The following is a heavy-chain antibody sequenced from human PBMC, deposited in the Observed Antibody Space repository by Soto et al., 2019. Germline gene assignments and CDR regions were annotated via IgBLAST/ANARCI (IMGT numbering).Heavy chain of an antibody. CDR2: ISSSGSTK. CDR1: GFTFDNYE. V-gene: IGHV3-48*03. Sequence: PGGSLRLSCAASGFTFDNYEMNWVRQAPGKGLEWVAYISSSGSTKYYGDSMKGRCTISRDNAKNSLYLQMNSLRAEDTAVYFCARDSTVISYFDSWGQGTLVIVSS. D-gene: IGHD2-21*01. J-gene: IGHJ4*02. CDR3: ARDSTVISYFDS.